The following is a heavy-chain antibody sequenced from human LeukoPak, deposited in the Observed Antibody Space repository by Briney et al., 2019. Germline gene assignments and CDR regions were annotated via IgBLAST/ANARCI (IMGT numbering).Heavy chain of an antibody. V-gene: IGHV3-33*01. CDR1: GITLNSYG. Sequence: SLRLSCAASGITLNSYGMHWVRQAPGKGLEWVAVVWYDGSQMYFADSVKGRFTISRDNSKNTVSLQMNSLRAEDTAVYYCARDKSGSYKAFDIWGQGTMVTVSS. CDR2: VWYDGSQM. CDR3: ARDKSGSYKAFDI. D-gene: IGHD1-26*01. J-gene: IGHJ3*02.